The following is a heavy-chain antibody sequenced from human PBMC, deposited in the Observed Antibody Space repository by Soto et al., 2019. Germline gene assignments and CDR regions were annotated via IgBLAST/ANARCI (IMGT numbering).Heavy chain of an antibody. D-gene: IGHD1-20*01. CDR1: GGSISSYY. J-gene: IGHJ6*03. Sequence: SETLSLTCTVSGGSISSYYWSWIRQPPGKGLEWIGYIYYSGSTNYNPSLKSRVTISVDTSKNQSSLKLSSVTAADTAVYYCARSPYNWNDGYYYMDVWGKGTKVTVSS. CDR3: ARSPYNWNDGYYYMDV. V-gene: IGHV4-59*01. CDR2: IYYSGST.